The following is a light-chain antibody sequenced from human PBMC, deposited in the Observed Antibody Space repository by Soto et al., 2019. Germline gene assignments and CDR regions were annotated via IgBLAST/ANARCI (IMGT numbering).Light chain of an antibody. V-gene: IGKV3-20*01. J-gene: IGKJ3*01. CDR1: PGTDANY. Sequence: EVVVTQSPGTLSLSPGERATLSCRASPGTDANYLAWYQQKPGQAPRLLIYGASSRATGIPDRFSGSGSRTDFTLTISRLEPEDFSMYYCQHYGKFPLPFGYWTRLDIK. CDR3: QHYGKFPLP. CDR2: GAS.